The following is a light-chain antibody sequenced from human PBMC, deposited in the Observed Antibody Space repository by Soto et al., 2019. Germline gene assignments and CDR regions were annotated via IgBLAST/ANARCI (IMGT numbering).Light chain of an antibody. Sequence: QSALTQPRSVSASPGQSVTISCTGTSGDVGAYNYVSWSQQYPGKAPKLIIYDVDQRPSGVPDRFVGSKSGNTATLTISGLQAEDEADYYCCSYAGRLLAVFGGGTKVTVL. CDR2: DVD. CDR1: SGDVGAYNY. V-gene: IGLV2-11*01. J-gene: IGLJ3*02. CDR3: CSYAGRLLAV.